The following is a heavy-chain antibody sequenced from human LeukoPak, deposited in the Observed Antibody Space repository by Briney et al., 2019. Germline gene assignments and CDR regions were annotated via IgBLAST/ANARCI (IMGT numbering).Heavy chain of an antibody. D-gene: IGHD1-14*01. V-gene: IGHV3-23*01. Sequence: GGSLRLSCAASGFTFSDYAMTWVRQAPGKGLEWVSSISGSGSRTYCTESVKGRFTISRDNSMNTLYLQMNSLRADETAIYYCASRPRADIGPLDFWGQGTLVTVSS. CDR1: GFTFSDYA. J-gene: IGHJ4*02. CDR3: ASRPRADIGPLDF. CDR2: ISGSGSRT.